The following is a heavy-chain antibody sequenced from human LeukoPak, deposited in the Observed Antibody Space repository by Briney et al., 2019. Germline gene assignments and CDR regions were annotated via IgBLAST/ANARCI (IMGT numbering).Heavy chain of an antibody. CDR2: INSDSNYI. Sequence: GGSLRLSCAASGFTFRSYSMNWVRQAPGKGLEWVSSINSDSNYIYYADSVQGRFTISRDNAKNSLYLQMNSLRAEDTAVYYCAVTYYYGSGDAFDIWGQGTKVTVSS. D-gene: IGHD3-10*01. J-gene: IGHJ3*02. CDR1: GFTFRSYS. V-gene: IGHV3-21*01. CDR3: AVTYYYGSGDAFDI.